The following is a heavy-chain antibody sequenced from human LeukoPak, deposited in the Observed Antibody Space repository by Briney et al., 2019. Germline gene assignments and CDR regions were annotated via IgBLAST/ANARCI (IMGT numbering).Heavy chain of an antibody. CDR3: ARDRAFPSGRGSFDF. CDR2: ISAYNGNT. V-gene: IGHV1-18*01. J-gene: IGHJ4*02. CDR1: VYTFTRYG. Sequence: ASVKVSFKASVYTFTRYGFTWVRQAPGQGLEWMGWISAYNGNTRYAQKFQGRVTMTTETTTATAYMELRGLRSDDTAVYFCARDRAFPSGRGSFDFWGQGTLLTVSS. D-gene: IGHD3-10*01.